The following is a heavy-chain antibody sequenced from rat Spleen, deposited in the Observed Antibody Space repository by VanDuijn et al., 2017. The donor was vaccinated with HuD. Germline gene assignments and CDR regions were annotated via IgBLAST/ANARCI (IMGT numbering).Heavy chain of an antibody. V-gene: IGHV5-7*01. CDR2: ISYDGSST. CDR3: ARGYYSSYMNYVMDA. CDR1: GFTFSDYY. D-gene: IGHD1-2*01. Sequence: EVQLVESGGGLVQPGRSLKLSCAASGFTFSDYYMAWVRQAPTKGLEWVATISYDGSSTYYRDSVKGRFTISRDNAKSTLYLQMDSLRSEDTATYYCARGYYSSYMNYVMDAWGQGASVTVSS. J-gene: IGHJ4*01.